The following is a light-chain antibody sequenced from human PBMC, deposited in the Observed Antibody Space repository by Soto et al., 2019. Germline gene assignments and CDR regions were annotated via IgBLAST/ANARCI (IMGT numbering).Light chain of an antibody. CDR3: QDSHST. J-gene: IGKJ2*01. CDR2: AAS. CDR1: QSIGTY. Sequence: DAQMTQSPSSLSASVGDSVTSTCRASQSIGTYLDWYQHKPGKAPKLLIYAASSLQSGVPSRFNGSGSATDFTLTSSSLQPEDVANYYGQDSHSTIGHGTNLEIK. V-gene: IGKV1-39*01.